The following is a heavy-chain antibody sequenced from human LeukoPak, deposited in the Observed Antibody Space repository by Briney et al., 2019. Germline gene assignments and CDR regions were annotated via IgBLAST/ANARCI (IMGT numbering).Heavy chain of an antibody. D-gene: IGHD2-2*01. CDR3: ARDRKVPAAMYNCGMDV. V-gene: IGHV3-48*03. J-gene: IGHJ6*04. Sequence: GGSLRLSCAASGFTFSSYEMNWVRQAPGKGLEWVSYISSSGSTIYYADSVKGRFTISRDNAKNSLYLQMNSLRAEDTAVYYCARDRKVPAAMYNCGMDVWGKGTTVTVSS. CDR2: ISSSGSTI. CDR1: GFTFSSYE.